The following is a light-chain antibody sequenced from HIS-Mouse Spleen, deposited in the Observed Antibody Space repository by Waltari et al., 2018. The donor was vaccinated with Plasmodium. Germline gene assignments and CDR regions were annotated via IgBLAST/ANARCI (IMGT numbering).Light chain of an antibody. CDR2: WAS. Sequence: DIVMTQSPDSLAVSLGERATINCKSSQSVLYSSNNKNYLAWYQQKPGQPPKLLLYWASTRESGVPDRCSGSGSGTDFTLTISSLQAEDVAVYDCQQYYSTPYTFGQGTKLEIK. CDR3: QQYYSTPYT. V-gene: IGKV4-1*01. CDR1: QSVLYSSNNKNY. J-gene: IGKJ2*01.